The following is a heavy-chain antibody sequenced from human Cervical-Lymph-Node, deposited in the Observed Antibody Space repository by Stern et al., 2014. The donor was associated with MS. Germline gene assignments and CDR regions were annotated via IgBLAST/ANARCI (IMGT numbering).Heavy chain of an antibody. CDR1: GDSFTLYW. D-gene: IGHD1-26*01. V-gene: IGHV5-51*01. J-gene: IGHJ4*02. CDR2: IYHGDADT. CDR3: AALVRGSYFY. Sequence: VQLVQSGAEMKKPGESLKISCKGSGDSFTLYWIGWVRQVPGKGLEWMGIIYHGDADTRYRPSFQGQVTISADKSISTAYLQWSSLKASDTAMYYCAALVRGSYFYWGQGTLVTVSS.